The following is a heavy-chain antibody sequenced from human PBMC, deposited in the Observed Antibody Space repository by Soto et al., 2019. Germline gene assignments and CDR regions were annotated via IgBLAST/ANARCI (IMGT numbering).Heavy chain of an antibody. CDR1: GGTFSSYA. CDR3: ASIVVPAAALPYYYYYGMDV. CDR2: IIPIFGTA. D-gene: IGHD2-2*01. V-gene: IGHV1-69*13. Sequence: GASVKVSCKAPGGTFSSYAISWVRQAPGQGLEWMGGIIPIFGTANYAQKFQGRVTITADESTSTAYMELSSLRSEDTAVYYCASIVVPAAALPYYYYYGMDVWGQGTTVTVSS. J-gene: IGHJ6*02.